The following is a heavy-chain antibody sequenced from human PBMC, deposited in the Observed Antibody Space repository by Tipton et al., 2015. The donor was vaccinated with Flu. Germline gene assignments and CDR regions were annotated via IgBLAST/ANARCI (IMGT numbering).Heavy chain of an antibody. CDR2: VYYGGNT. CDR3: ARRDYSNYVSEPKNWFDP. Sequence: TLSLTCTVSGGSITSYYWSWIRQPPGKGLEWIGYVYYGGNTKYNPSLRGRVTISVDMPKNQFSLRLTSVTAADTAVYFCARRDYSNYVSEPKNWFDPWGQGTLVTVS. V-gene: IGHV4-59*08. J-gene: IGHJ5*02. CDR1: GGSITSYY. D-gene: IGHD4-11*01.